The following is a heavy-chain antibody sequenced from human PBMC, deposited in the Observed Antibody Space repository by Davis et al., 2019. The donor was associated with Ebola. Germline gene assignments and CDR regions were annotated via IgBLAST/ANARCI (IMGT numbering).Heavy chain of an antibody. CDR1: GFTFSSYW. D-gene: IGHD7-27*01. Sequence: PGGSLRLSCAASGFTFSSYWMSWVRQAPGKGLEWVANIKQDGSEKYYVDSVKGRFTISRDNSKNTLYLQMNSLRAEDTAVYYCARVRGTGDPDYWGQGTLVTVSS. CDR2: IKQDGSEK. J-gene: IGHJ4*02. V-gene: IGHV3-7*04. CDR3: ARVRGTGDPDY.